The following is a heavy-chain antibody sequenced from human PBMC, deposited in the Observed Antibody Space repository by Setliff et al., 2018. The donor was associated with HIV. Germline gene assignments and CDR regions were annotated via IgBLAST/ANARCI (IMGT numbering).Heavy chain of an antibody. Sequence: ASVKVSCKASGYTFTGYYMHWVRQAPGQGLEWMGWISAYNGNTNYAQTLQGRVTMTTDTSTSTAYMELRSLRSDDTAVYYCAREYYDFWSGYSDAFHIRGQGTMVTVSS. D-gene: IGHD3-3*01. CDR2: ISAYNGNT. CDR3: AREYYDFWSGYSDAFHI. V-gene: IGHV1-18*04. CDR1: GYTFTGYY. J-gene: IGHJ3*02.